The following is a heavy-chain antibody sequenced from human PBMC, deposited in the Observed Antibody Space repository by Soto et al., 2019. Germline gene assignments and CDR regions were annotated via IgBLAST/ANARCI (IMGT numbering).Heavy chain of an antibody. J-gene: IGHJ6*02. Sequence: QVQLVQSGAEVKKPGSSVKVSCKASGGTFSSYAISWVRQAPGQGLEWMRGIIPIFGTANYAQKFQGRVTITADESTSTAYMELSSLRSEDTAVYYCARRYCSSTSCYSDYYYGMDVWGQGTTVTVSS. V-gene: IGHV1-69*01. CDR3: ARRYCSSTSCYSDYYYGMDV. CDR1: GGTFSSYA. D-gene: IGHD2-2*01. CDR2: IIPIFGTA.